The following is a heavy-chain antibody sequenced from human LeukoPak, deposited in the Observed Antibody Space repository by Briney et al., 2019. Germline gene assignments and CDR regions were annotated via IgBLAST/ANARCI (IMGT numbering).Heavy chain of an antibody. CDR1: GFTFSSYA. J-gene: IGHJ4*02. D-gene: IGHD4-17*01. CDR2: ISYDGSNK. CDR3: ARDSTVTSKGLFGY. V-gene: IGHV3-30*04. Sequence: GGSLRLSCAASGFTFSSYAMHWVRQAPGKGLEWVAVISYDGSNKYFADSVKGRFTISRDNSKNTLYLQMNSLRAEDTAVYYCARDSTVTSKGLFGYWGQGTLVAVSS.